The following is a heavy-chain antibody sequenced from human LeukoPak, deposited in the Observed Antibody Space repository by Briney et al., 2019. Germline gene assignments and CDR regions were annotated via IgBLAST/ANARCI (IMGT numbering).Heavy chain of an antibody. CDR2: ISSSSSNM. Sequence: PGGSLRLSCAASGFTFSPYSMNWVRQAPGKGLEWISYISSSSSNMDYADSVKGRFTISRDNAKNSLYLEMNSLSAEDTAVYYCARDSPYSGSYFLLDYWGQGTLVTVSS. CDR3: ARDSPYSGSYFLLDY. V-gene: IGHV3-48*04. D-gene: IGHD1-26*01. CDR1: GFTFSPYS. J-gene: IGHJ4*02.